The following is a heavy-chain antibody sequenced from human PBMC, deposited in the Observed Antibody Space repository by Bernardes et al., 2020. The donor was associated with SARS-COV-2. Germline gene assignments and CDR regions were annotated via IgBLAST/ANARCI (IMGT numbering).Heavy chain of an antibody. CDR3: ARDLKDSLAAMVFDY. CDR2: TYYRAKWFH. Sequence: SQTLSLTCAISGDSVSSNSAGWNWIRQSPSRGLEWLGRTYYRAKWFHEYAVSVKSRIVLNPDASKNQFSLYLNSVTPEDTAVYYCARDLKDSLAAMVFDYWGQGALVTVSS. CDR1: GDSVSSNSAG. V-gene: IGHV6-1*01. J-gene: IGHJ4*02. D-gene: IGHD2-2*01.